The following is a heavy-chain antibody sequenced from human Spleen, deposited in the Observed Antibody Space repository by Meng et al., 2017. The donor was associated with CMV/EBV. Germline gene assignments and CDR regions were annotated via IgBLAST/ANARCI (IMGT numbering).Heavy chain of an antibody. CDR3: AREGRSSPLSFSDPTGSKLPDF. Sequence: GESLKISCAASGFTVSSNYMSWVRQAPGKGLEWVSVIYSGGSTYYADSVKGRFTISRDNSKNTLSLQMNSLRSEDTAVYYCAREGRSSPLSFSDPTGSKLPDFWGQGTLVTVSS. CDR1: GFTVSSNY. D-gene: IGHD3-10*01. CDR2: IYSGGST. J-gene: IGHJ4*02. V-gene: IGHV3-66*02.